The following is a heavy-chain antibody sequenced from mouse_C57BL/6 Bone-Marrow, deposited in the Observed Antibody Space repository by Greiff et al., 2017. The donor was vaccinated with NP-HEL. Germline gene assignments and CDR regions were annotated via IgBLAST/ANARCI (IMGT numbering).Heavy chain of an antibody. CDR1: GYTFTSYW. Sequence: QVQLQQPGAELVKPGASVKLSCKASGYTFTSYWMQWVKQRPGQGLEWIGEIDPSDSYTNYNQKFKGKATLTVDTSSSTAYMQLSSLTSEDSAVYYCARDYDYDKGYYFDYWGQGTTLTVSS. J-gene: IGHJ2*01. CDR3: ARDYDYDKGYYFDY. D-gene: IGHD2-4*01. V-gene: IGHV1-50*01. CDR2: IDPSDSYT.